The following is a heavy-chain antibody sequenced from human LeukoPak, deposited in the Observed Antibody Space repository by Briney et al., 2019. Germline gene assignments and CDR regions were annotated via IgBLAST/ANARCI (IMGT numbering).Heavy chain of an antibody. CDR1: GFTFSSYW. Sequence: GGSLRLSCAVSGFTFSSYWMSWVRKAPGKGLEWVANIKQDGSEKYYVDSVKGRFTIYRDNAKNSLYLQMNSLRAEDTAVYYCARVRGPYSSGWYYFDYWGQGTLVTVSS. CDR3: ARVRGPYSSGWYYFDY. V-gene: IGHV3-7*03. CDR2: IKQDGSEK. D-gene: IGHD6-19*01. J-gene: IGHJ4*02.